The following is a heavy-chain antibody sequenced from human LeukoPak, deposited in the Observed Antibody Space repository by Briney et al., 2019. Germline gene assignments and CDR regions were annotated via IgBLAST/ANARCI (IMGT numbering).Heavy chain of an antibody. CDR2: ISAYNGNT. J-gene: IGHJ6*03. CDR1: GYTFTSYG. D-gene: IGHD6-6*01. V-gene: IGHV1-18*01. Sequence: ASVKVSCKASGYTFTSYGISWVRQAPGQGLEWMGWISAYNGNTNYAQKLQGRVTMTTDTSTGTAYMELRSLRSDDTAVHYCARARYSNSFNYYYYMDVWGKGTTVTVSS. CDR3: ARARYSNSFNYYYYMDV.